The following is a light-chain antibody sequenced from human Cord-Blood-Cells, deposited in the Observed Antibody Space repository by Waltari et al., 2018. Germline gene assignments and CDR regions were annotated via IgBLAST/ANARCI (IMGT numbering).Light chain of an antibody. CDR3: CSYAGSSTFVV. Sequence: QSALTQPAPVSGSPGQSITISCTGTSSDVGSYNLVSCYQQHPSKAPKLMIYEGSKRPSGVSNRFSGSKSGNTASLTISGLQAEDEADYYCCSYAGSSTFVVFGGGTKLTVL. V-gene: IGLV2-23*03. CDR1: SSDVGSYNL. J-gene: IGLJ2*01. CDR2: EGS.